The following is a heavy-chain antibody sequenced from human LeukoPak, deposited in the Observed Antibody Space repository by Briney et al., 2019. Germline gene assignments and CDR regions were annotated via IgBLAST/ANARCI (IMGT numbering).Heavy chain of an antibody. CDR2: ISGSGGTA. CDR1: GFTFSSYS. J-gene: IGHJ4*01. Sequence: GGFLRLSCAASGFTFSSYSMNWVRQAPGKGLEWVSAISGSGGTAYYADSVKGRFTISRDNSKNTLYLQMNSLRAEDTAVYYCAKKGYYDGSGYYMYYFDHWGQGTLVTVSS. CDR3: AKKGYYDGSGYYMYYFDH. D-gene: IGHD3-22*01. V-gene: IGHV3-23*01.